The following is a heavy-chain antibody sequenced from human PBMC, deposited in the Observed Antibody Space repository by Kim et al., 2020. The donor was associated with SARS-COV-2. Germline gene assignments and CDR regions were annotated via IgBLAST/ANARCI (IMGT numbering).Heavy chain of an antibody. D-gene: IGHD3-10*01. J-gene: IGHJ6*01. V-gene: IGHV4-34*01. CDR3: ARGKGGSGSYYNVGYYGM. Sequence: SETLSLTCALYGGSFSGYYWSWIRQPPGKGLEWIGEINHSGSTNYNPSLKSRVTISVDTSKNQFSLKLSSVTAADTAVYYCARGKGGSGSYYNVGYYGM. CDR1: GGSFSGYY. CDR2: INHSGST.